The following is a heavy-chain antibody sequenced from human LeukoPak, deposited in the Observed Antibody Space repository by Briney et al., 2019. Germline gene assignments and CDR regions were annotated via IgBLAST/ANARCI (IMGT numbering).Heavy chain of an antibody. CDR2: ISTSSSYI. J-gene: IGHJ1*01. Sequence: GGSLRLSCAASGFTFSSYWMHWVRQAPGKGLEWVSSISTSSSYIYYADSVKGRFTISRDNAKKSLYLQMNSLRAGDTAVYYCARDGGDYYDSSGYPFHHWGQGTLVTVSS. D-gene: IGHD3-22*01. V-gene: IGHV3-21*01. CDR3: ARDGGDYYDSSGYPFHH. CDR1: GFTFSSYW.